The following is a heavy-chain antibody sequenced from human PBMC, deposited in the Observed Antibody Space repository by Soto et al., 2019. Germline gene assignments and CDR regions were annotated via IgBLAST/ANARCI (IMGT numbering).Heavy chain of an antibody. Sequence: SETLSLTCTVSGGSITNYYYSWIRQPPGKGLEWIGYIFHTGTTSYNPSHKSRVTLSVDTSQSQFSLKLNSVTAADTAVYYCTTEAYDNSGSLAFDIWGPGTLVTVSS. J-gene: IGHJ3*02. D-gene: IGHD3-22*01. V-gene: IGHV4-59*08. CDR2: IFHTGTT. CDR1: GGSITNYY. CDR3: TTEAYDNSGSLAFDI.